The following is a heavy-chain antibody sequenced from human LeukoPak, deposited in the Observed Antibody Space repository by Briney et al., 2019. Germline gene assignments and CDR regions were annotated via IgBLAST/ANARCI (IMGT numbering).Heavy chain of an antibody. CDR3: ARDQRGNWNDTPRY. D-gene: IGHD1-1*01. V-gene: IGHV3-74*01. CDR1: GFSFSSFW. CDR2: INLDGRGT. Sequence: GGSLRLSCSTSGFSFSSFWMHWVRQVPGKGLVWVSRINLDGRGTTYADSVKGRFTVSRDNAKNTLFLQMNSLRAEDTGIYYCARDQRGNWNDTPRYWGQGTLVTVSS. J-gene: IGHJ4*02.